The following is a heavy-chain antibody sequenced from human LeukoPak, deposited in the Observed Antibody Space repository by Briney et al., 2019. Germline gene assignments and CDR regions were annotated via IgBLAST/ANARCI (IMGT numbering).Heavy chain of an antibody. V-gene: IGHV4-39*01. CDR1: AGSISSLTYY. J-gene: IGHJ4*02. D-gene: IGHD6-19*01. CDR2: IYFSRTT. Sequence: PSETLSPICPLEAGSISSLTYYCGRLRQPRGSGLEWFASIYFSRTTYYSPSLESRVTTSVDRSNNQSSLRLTTVPAADTAVYCCAGYSRGWSSGGGYWGEGTLVTVSS. CDR3: AGYSRGWSSGGGY.